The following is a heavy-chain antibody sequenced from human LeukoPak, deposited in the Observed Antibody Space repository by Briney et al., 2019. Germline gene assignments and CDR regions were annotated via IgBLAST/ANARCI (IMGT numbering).Heavy chain of an antibody. Sequence: PSETLSLTCTVSGGSISSYYWSWIRQPPGKGLEWIGYIYYSGSTNYNPSLKSRVTISVDTSKNQFSLKLTSVTAADTAVYYCARHLSSGSYYPFDYWGQGTLVTVSS. CDR1: GGSISSYY. CDR2: IYYSGST. CDR3: ARHLSSGSYYPFDY. V-gene: IGHV4-59*08. D-gene: IGHD1-26*01. J-gene: IGHJ4*02.